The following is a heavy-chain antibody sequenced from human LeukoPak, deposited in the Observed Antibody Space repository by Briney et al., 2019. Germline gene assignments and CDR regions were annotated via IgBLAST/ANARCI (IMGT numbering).Heavy chain of an antibody. CDR2: ISAYNGNT. J-gene: IGHJ5*02. CDR3: ARDSKYYYDSAWSRFDP. Sequence: GASVKVSCTASGYTFTNFAISWVRQAPGQGLEWMGWISAYNGNTNYAQKLQGRVVMTTDTSTTRAYMELRSLRSDDTAVYYCARDSKYYYDSAWSRFDPWGQGTLVTVSS. CDR1: GYTFTNFA. D-gene: IGHD3-22*01. V-gene: IGHV1-18*01.